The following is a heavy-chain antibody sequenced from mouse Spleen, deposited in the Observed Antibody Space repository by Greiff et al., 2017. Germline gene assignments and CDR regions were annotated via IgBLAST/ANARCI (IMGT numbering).Heavy chain of an antibody. J-gene: IGHJ1*03. CDR1: GFSLTSYG. Sequence: VQLQQSGPGLVQPSQSLSITCTVSGFSLTSYGVHWVRQSPGKGLEWLGVIWSGGSTDYNAAFISRLSISKDNSKSQVFFKMNSLQADDTAIYYCARGDWDGGRYFDVWGTGTTVTVSS. V-gene: IGHV2-2*01. CDR2: IWSGGST. D-gene: IGHD4-1*01. CDR3: ARGDWDGGRYFDV.